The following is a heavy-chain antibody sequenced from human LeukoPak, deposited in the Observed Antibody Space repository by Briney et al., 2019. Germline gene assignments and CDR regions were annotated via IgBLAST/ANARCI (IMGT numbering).Heavy chain of an antibody. CDR2: ISSSSGYT. J-gene: IGHJ6*02. CDR1: GFIFSDFY. V-gene: IGHV3-11*06. Sequence: AGGSLRLSCAASGFIFSDFYMSWIRQAPGKGLEWVSYISSSSGYTNYADSVKGRFTISRDNAKNSLYLQMNSLRAEDTAVYYCARVKVSSGMDVWGQGTTVTVSS. D-gene: IGHD3-10*01. CDR3: ARVKVSSGMDV.